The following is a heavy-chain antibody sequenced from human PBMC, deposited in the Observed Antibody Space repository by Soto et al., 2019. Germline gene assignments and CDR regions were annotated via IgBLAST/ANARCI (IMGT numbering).Heavy chain of an antibody. CDR1: GDSIISANY. V-gene: IGHV4-31*03. CDR3: ARVWVPNHDSDSSITSIYAFDF. Sequence: QVQLQESGPGLVKPSQTLSLTCTVSGDSIISANYLTWIRQHPGKGLEWLGFIYHSGSTRYNPSLTSRLTMSVDTSKNQFSLKLNSVTAADTAVYYCARVWVPNHDSDSSITSIYAFDFWGQGTMVTVSS. D-gene: IGHD3-22*01. CDR2: IYHSGST. J-gene: IGHJ3*01.